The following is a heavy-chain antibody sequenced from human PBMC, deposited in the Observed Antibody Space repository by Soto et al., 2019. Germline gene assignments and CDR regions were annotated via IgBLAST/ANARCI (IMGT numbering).Heavy chain of an antibody. CDR3: ARGRDSSGYYYGWFDP. V-gene: IGHV4-34*01. CDR2: INHSGST. D-gene: IGHD3-22*01. CDR1: GGSFSGYY. J-gene: IGHJ5*02. Sequence: QVQLQQWGAGLLKPSETLSLTCAVYGGSFSGYYWSWIRQPPGKGLEWMGEINHSGSTNYNPSLKSRVTISVDTSKNQFSLKLSSVTAADTAVYYCARGRDSSGYYYGWFDPWGQGTLVTVSS.